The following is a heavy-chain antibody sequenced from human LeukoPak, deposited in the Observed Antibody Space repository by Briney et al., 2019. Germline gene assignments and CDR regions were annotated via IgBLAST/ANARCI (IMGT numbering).Heavy chain of an antibody. V-gene: IGHV3-11*01. D-gene: IGHD3-16*01. J-gene: IGHJ4*02. Sequence: GGSLRLSCAASGFTFSDYYMSWIRQAPGKGLEWVSYISSSGSTIYYADSVKGRFTISRDNAQNSLYLQMNSLRAQDTALYYCARGGLITFGGVSYFDCWGQGTLVTVSS. CDR2: ISSSGSTI. CDR3: ARGGLITFGGVSYFDC. CDR1: GFTFSDYY.